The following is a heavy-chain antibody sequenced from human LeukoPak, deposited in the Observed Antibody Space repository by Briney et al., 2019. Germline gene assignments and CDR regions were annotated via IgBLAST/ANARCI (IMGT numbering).Heavy chain of an antibody. D-gene: IGHD6-19*01. CDR1: GGSISRYY. CDR3: ARGGSSGWLYYFDY. Sequence: SDTLSLTCTVSGGSISRYYWSSIRQPPGKGLEWIGYVYYSGSTNYNPSLKSRVTISVDTSKNQFSLKLSSVTAADTAVYYCARGGSSGWLYYFDYWGQGALVTVSS. J-gene: IGHJ4*02. CDR2: VYYSGST. V-gene: IGHV4-59*07.